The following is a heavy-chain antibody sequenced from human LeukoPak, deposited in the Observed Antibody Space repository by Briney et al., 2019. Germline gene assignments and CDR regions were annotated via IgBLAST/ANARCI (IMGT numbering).Heavy chain of an antibody. D-gene: IGHD1-1*01. Sequence: PGGSLSLSCAASAFTFSNACMTWVRQAPGKGLEWVGRIKRKTDGGTTDYAAPVKGRFTISRDDSKNTLHLQMNSLKTGDTAVYYCATEHWNGFTLCGLDVWGQETAVTVSS. V-gene: IGHV3-15*01. CDR2: IKRKTDGGTT. J-gene: IGHJ6*02. CDR3: ATEHWNGFTLCGLDV. CDR1: AFTFSNAC.